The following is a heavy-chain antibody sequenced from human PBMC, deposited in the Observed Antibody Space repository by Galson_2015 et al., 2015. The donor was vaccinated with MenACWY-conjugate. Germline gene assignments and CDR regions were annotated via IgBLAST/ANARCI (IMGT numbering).Heavy chain of an antibody. D-gene: IGHD2-15*01. CDR3: ARRHCSSGSCFFDY. Sequence: SQTLSLTCTVSGGSISSYYLSWIRQPAGEGLEWLGYIYYRGTTKYNPSLKSRVPISADTSKTQFSLRLNSVTAADTAVYYCARRHCSSGSCFFDYWGQGSLVTVSS. J-gene: IGHJ4*02. V-gene: IGHV4-59*08. CDR2: IYYRGTT. CDR1: GGSISSYY.